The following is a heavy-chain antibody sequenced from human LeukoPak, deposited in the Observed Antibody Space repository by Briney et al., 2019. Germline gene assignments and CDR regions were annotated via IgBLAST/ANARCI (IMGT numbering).Heavy chain of an antibody. CDR2: IYPGDSDT. Sequence: GESLKISCKGSGYSFTSYWIGWVRQMPGKGLEWMGIIYPGDSDTRYSPSFQGQVTISADKSISTAYLQWSSLKASDTAMYYCARVLKFGERAPGFDYWGQGTLVTVSS. CDR3: ARVLKFGERAPGFDY. J-gene: IGHJ4*02. CDR1: GYSFTSYW. D-gene: IGHD3-10*01. V-gene: IGHV5-51*01.